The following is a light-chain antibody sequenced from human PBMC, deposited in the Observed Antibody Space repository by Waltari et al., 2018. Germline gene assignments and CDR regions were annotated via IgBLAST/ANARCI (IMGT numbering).Light chain of an antibody. J-gene: IGKJ1*01. CDR1: QSVGRS. CDR3: QMYVRLPVT. Sequence: ETVLTQSPATLSLSPGDGATLSCRASQSVGRSLVWYRQKPGRAPRLLIYGASIRATGIPDRCTGSVSGTDFSLTISRLEPEDSAVYYCQMYVRLPVTFGQGTKVEI. V-gene: IGKV3-20*01. CDR2: GAS.